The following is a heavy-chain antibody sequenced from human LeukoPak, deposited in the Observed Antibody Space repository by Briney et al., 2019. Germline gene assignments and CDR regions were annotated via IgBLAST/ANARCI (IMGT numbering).Heavy chain of an antibody. CDR3: ARVSTTVTPLGRSDAFDI. CDR2: ISAYNGNT. Sequence: ASVKVSCKASGYTFTSYGISWVRQAPGQGLEWMGWISAYNGNTNYAQKLQGRVTMTTDTSTSTAYMELRSLRSDDTAVYYCARVSTTVTPLGRSDAFDIWGQGTMVTVSS. V-gene: IGHV1-18*01. J-gene: IGHJ3*02. CDR1: GYTFTSYG. D-gene: IGHD4-17*01.